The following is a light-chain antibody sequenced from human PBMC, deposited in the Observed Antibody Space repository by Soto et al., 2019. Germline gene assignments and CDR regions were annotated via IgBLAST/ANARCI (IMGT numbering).Light chain of an antibody. CDR2: GAS. CDR1: QSVSSSY. J-gene: IGKJ4*01. V-gene: IGKV3-20*01. CDR3: QQYGSSPLT. Sequence: EIVLTQSPGTLSLSPGERATLSCRASQSVSSSYLAWYQQKPGQAPRLLIYGASSRATGIPDRFRGSGSGTDFTLTIIRLEPEDFAVYYCQQYGSSPLTFGGGTKVDIK.